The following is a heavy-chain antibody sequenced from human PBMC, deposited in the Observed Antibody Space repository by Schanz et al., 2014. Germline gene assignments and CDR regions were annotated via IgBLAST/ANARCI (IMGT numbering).Heavy chain of an antibody. CDR2: IGYDGSEK. D-gene: IGHD3-10*01. CDR3: ARGPIPIQGVPMDF. J-gene: IGHJ4*02. V-gene: IGHV3-33*01. Sequence: QVQLVESGGGVVQPGRSLRLSCATPGLNFDYYCMNWVRQAPGKGLEWVANIGYDGSEKYYVDSVKGRFTISRDNSKDTLYLQMSGLTPEDTAVYYCARGPIPIQGVPMDFWGQGTLVTVSS. CDR1: GLNFDYYC.